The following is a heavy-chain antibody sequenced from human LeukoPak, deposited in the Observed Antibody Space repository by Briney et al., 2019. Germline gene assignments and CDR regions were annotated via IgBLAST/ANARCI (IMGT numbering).Heavy chain of an antibody. V-gene: IGHV3-30*18. Sequence: GGSLRLSCAASGFTFSSYGMHWVRQAPGKGLEWVAVISYDGSNKYYADSVKGRFTISRDNSKNTLYLQMNSLRAEDTAVYYCAKAFGSGYEHNWFDPWGQGTLVTASS. CDR2: ISYDGSNK. CDR1: GFTFSSYG. CDR3: AKAFGSGYEHNWFDP. D-gene: IGHD6-25*01. J-gene: IGHJ5*02.